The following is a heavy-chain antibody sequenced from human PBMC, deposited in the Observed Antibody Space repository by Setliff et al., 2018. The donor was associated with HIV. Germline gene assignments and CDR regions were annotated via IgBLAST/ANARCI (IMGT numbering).Heavy chain of an antibody. CDR3: ARDRQDYSAGSYIYYFDY. D-gene: IGHD3-10*01. Sequence: ASVKVSCKASGYTFTTYAISWVRQAPGQGLEWMGWISTHNDDTDYAQKFQGRVTMTGDTSTSTVYMELRSLRSDDTAVYYCARDRQDYSAGSYIYYFDYWGHGTLVTVSS. CDR2: ISTHNDDT. V-gene: IGHV1-18*01. J-gene: IGHJ4*01. CDR1: GYTFTTYA.